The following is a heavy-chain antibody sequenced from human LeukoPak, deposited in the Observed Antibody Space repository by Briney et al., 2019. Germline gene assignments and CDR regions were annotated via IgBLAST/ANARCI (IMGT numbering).Heavy chain of an antibody. CDR3: VREPYCSGGSCYTSGFDC. Sequence: PGGSLRLSCAASGFTFSSNAMTWVRQAPGKGLVWVSRIKNDGSSTTYADAVKGRFTISRDNAKNTLYLQMNSLRAEDTAVYYCVREPYCSGGSCYTSGFDCWGQGTLVTVSS. J-gene: IGHJ4*02. CDR1: GFTFSSNA. CDR2: IKNDGSST. V-gene: IGHV3-74*01. D-gene: IGHD2-15*01.